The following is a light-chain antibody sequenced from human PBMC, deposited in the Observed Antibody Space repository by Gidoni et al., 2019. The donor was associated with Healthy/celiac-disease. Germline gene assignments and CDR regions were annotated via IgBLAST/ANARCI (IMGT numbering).Light chain of an antibody. CDR2: KAS. CDR3: QQYPFT. CDR1: QSISSW. V-gene: IGKV1-5*03. J-gene: IGKJ3*01. Sequence: DIQMTQSPSTLSASVGDRVTITCRASQSISSWLAWYQQKPRKAPKLLIYKASSLESGVPSRFSGSGSGTEFTLTISSLQPDDFATYYCQQYPFTFGPGTKVDIK.